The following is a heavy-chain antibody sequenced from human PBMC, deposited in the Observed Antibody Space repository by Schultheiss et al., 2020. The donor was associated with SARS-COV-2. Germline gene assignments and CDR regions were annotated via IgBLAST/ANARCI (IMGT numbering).Heavy chain of an antibody. Sequence: GESLKISCKGSGYSFTSYWIGWVRQMPGKGLEWMGIIYPGDSDTRYSPSFQGQVTISADKSISTAYLQWSSLKASDTAMYYCARRRSSSDLYYYYGMDVWGQGTTVTVSS. J-gene: IGHJ6*02. V-gene: IGHV5-51*01. CDR1: GYSFTSYW. CDR2: IYPGDSDT. CDR3: ARRRSSSDLYYYYGMDV. D-gene: IGHD6-6*01.